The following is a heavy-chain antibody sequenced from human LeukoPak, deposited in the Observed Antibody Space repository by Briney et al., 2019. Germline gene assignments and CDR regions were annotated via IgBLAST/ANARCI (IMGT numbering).Heavy chain of an antibody. J-gene: IGHJ4*02. Sequence: GGSLRLSCAASGSTFSSYSMNWVRQAPGKGLEWVSYISSSSSTIYYADSVKGRFTISRDNAKNSLCLQMNSLRAEDTAVYYCAKGLPLTIFDYWGQGTLVTVSS. CDR2: ISSSSSTI. D-gene: IGHD4/OR15-4a*01. V-gene: IGHV3-48*01. CDR3: AKGLPLTIFDY. CDR1: GSTFSSYS.